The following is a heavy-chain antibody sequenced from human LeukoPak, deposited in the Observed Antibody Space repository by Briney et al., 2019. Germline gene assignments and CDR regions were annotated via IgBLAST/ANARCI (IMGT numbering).Heavy chain of an antibody. CDR2: ISGSGGST. CDR1: GFTFSSYA. D-gene: IGHD3-9*01. V-gene: IGHV3-23*01. CDR3: AKSRGRYFDWPNYGMDV. J-gene: IGHJ6*02. Sequence: GGSLRLSCAASGFTFSSYAMSWVRQAPGKGLEWVSAISGSGGSTYYADSVKGRFTISRDNSKNTLYLQMNSLRAEDTAVYYCAKSRGRYFDWPNYGMDVCGQGTTVTVSS.